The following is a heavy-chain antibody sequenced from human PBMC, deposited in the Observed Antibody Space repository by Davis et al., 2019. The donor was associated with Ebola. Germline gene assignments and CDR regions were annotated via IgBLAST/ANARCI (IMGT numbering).Heavy chain of an antibody. V-gene: IGHV3-23*01. D-gene: IGHD1-20*01. CDR2: ISGSDGST. CDR3: ARDLTDYGDC. Sequence: PGGSLRLSCAASGFTFSSYAMSWVRQAPGKGLEWVSAISGSDGSTYYADSVKGRFTISRDNAKNTLYLQMNSLRAEDTAVYYCARDLTDYGDCWGQGTLVTVSS. CDR1: GFTFSSYA. J-gene: IGHJ4*02.